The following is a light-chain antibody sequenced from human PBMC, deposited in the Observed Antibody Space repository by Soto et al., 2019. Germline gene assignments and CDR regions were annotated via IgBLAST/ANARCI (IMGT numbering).Light chain of an antibody. CDR2: DTS. CDR1: QNINSW. CDR3: QQYNSFWT. Sequence: DIQMTQSPSTLSASVGDRVTITCRASQNINSWLAWYQQKPGKAPKLLIYDTSYLESGVPSRFSGSGSGTEFTLTISSLQPDHLATYYCQQYNSFWTFGQGTKVEI. J-gene: IGKJ1*01. V-gene: IGKV1-5*01.